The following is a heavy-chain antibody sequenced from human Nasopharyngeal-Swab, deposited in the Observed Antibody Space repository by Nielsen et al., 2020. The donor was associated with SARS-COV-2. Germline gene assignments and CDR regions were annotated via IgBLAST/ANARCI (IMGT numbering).Heavy chain of an antibody. CDR2: ISWNSGSI. CDR3: ATSPFSSSWYDASYYYGMDV. Sequence: SLKISCAASGFTFSDYWIHWVRQAPGKGLEWVSGISWNSGSIGYADSVKGRFTISRDNAKNSLYLQMNSLRAEDTALYYCATSPFSSSWYDASYYYGMDVWGQGATVTVSS. V-gene: IGHV3-9*01. J-gene: IGHJ6*02. D-gene: IGHD6-13*01. CDR1: GFTFSDYW.